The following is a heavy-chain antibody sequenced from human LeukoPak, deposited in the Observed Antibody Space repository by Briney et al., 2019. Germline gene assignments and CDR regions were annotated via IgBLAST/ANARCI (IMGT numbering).Heavy chain of an antibody. CDR2: ISGSSSDT. CDR3: ARGHYGMGV. V-gene: IGHV3-11*05. J-gene: IGHJ6*02. Sequence: GGSLRRSCAASGFTFSDHYMSWIRQAPGKGLEWVSYISGSSSDTNYADSVKGRFTISRDNAKNSLYLQMNSLRVEETAVYYCARGHYGMGVWGQGTAVTVSS. CDR1: GFTFSDHY.